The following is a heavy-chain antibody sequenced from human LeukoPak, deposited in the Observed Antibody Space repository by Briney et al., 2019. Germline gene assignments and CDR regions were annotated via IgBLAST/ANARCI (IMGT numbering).Heavy chain of an antibody. V-gene: IGHV3-23*01. CDR1: GFTFRSYA. CDR2: ISGSGGST. D-gene: IGHD6-19*01. CDR3: AKDRTTYSSGWYSGEILDY. J-gene: IGHJ4*02. Sequence: GGSLRLSCAASGFTFRSYAMSWVRQAPGKGLEWVSAISGSGGSTYYADSVRGRFTISRDNSKNTLYLQMNSLRAEDTAVYYCAKDRTTYSSGWYSGEILDYWGEGTLVTVSS.